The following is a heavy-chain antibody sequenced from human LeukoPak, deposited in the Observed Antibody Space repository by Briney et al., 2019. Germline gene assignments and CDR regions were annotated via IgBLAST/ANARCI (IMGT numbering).Heavy chain of an antibody. CDR3: ARHYSVGLYYYYYMDV. V-gene: IGHV4-39*01. CDR1: GGSISSSSYY. D-gene: IGHD2-15*01. J-gene: IGHJ6*03. Sequence: SETLSLTCTVSGGSISSSSYYWGWIRQPPGKGLEWIGSIYYSGSTYYNPSLKSRVTISVDTSKDQFSLKLSSVTAADTAVYYCARHYSVGLYYYYYMDVWGKGTTVTVSS. CDR2: IYYSGST.